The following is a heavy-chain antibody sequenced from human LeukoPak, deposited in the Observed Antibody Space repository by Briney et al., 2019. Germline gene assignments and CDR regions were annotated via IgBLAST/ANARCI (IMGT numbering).Heavy chain of an antibody. CDR1: GFTFSSYS. J-gene: IGHJ4*02. V-gene: IGHV3-21*04. CDR2: ISSSSSYI. CDR3: ATAMTTVTTVWSY. Sequence: GGSLRLSCAASGFTFSSYSMNWVRQAPGKGLEWVSSISSSSSYIYYADSVKGRFTISRDNSKNTLYLQMNSLRAEDTAVYYCATAMTTVTTVWSYWGQGTLVTVSS. D-gene: IGHD4-17*01.